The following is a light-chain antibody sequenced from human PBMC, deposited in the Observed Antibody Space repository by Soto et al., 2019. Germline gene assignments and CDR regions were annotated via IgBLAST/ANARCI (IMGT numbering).Light chain of an antibody. V-gene: IGKV1-9*01. CDR2: AAS. Sequence: DIQLTQSPSFLSVSAGDRVTITCRASQGISSYLAWYQQKPGKAPKLLIYAASILQSGVSSRFSGSGSGTDFTLTISSLQAEDFATYYCQQTRSYPSTFGGGTKVDIK. CDR3: QQTRSYPST. CDR1: QGISSY. J-gene: IGKJ4*01.